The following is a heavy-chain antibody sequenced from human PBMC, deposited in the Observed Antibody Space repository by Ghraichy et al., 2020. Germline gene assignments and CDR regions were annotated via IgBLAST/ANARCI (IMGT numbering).Heavy chain of an antibody. CDR1: GITFSSFD. CDR2: ISGSGGGT. Sequence: LSLTCVASGITFSSFDMSWVRQAPGKGLEWVSAISGSGGGTFYADSVKGRFTMSRDNSKNSLYLQMNSLRVDDTAIYYCAKHEATGGNFDQWGQGTLVTVSS. D-gene: IGHD1-26*01. CDR3: AKHEATGGNFDQ. V-gene: IGHV3-23*01. J-gene: IGHJ4*02.